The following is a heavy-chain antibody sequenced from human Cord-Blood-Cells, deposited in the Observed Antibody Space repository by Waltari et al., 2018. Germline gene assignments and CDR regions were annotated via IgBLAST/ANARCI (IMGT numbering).Heavy chain of an antibody. CDR3: ARAEGYCSSTSCYLDY. D-gene: IGHD2-2*01. V-gene: IGHV6-1*01. CDR2: TYYRSKWYN. Sequence: QVQLQQSGPGLVKPSQTLPLTCAISGDRVSSHSAAWHWPRQSPSRGLEWLGRTYYRSKWYNDYAVSVKSRITINPDTSKNQCSLQLNSVTPEDTAVYYCARAEGYCSSTSCYLDYWGQGTLVTVSS. J-gene: IGHJ4*02. CDR1: GDRVSSHSAA.